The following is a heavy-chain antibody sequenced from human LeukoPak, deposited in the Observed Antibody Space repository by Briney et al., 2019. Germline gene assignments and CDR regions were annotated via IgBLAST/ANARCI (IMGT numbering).Heavy chain of an antibody. V-gene: IGHV1-8*01. Sequence: ASVKASCKASGYTFTSYDINWVRQATGQGLEWMGWMNPNSGNTGYAQKFQGRVTMTRNTSISTAYMELSSLRSEDTAVYYCARGKCYDFWSGYCGSSYYYYYYGMDVWGQGTTVTVSS. CDR2: MNPNSGNT. CDR1: GYTFTSYD. D-gene: IGHD3-3*01. CDR3: ARGKCYDFWSGYCGSSYYYYYYGMDV. J-gene: IGHJ6*02.